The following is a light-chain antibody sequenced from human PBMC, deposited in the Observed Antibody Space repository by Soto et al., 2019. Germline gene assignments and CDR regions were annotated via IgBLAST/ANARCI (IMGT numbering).Light chain of an antibody. V-gene: IGLV2-8*01. CDR2: EVT. Sequence: QSALTQPPSASGSPGQSVTISCTGTSSDVGGYNYVSWYQQYPGKAPKLMIYEVTKRPSGVPDRFSGSKSANTASLTVSGLQAEDEADYYCTSYAGSNNLVFGGGTKVTVL. J-gene: IGLJ2*01. CDR1: SSDVGGYNY. CDR3: TSYAGSNNLV.